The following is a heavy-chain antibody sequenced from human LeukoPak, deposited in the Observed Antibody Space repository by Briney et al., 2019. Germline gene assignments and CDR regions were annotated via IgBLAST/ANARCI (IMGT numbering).Heavy chain of an antibody. V-gene: IGHV4-4*07. D-gene: IGHD4-17*01. Sequence: SETLSLTCTVSGGSITTNYWSWIRQPAGKGLEWIGRIYTSGSTNYNPSLKSRVTMSLDTSKNQLSLKMSSVTAADTAVYYCARQLATVTTWARYYFDYWGQGTLVTVSS. CDR3: ARQLATVTTWARYYFDY. CDR2: IYTSGST. CDR1: GGSITTNY. J-gene: IGHJ4*02.